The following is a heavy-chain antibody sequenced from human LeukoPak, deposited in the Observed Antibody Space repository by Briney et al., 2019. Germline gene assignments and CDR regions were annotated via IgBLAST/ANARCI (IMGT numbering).Heavy chain of an antibody. Sequence: SVKVSCKASGYSFTGYFMHWVRQAPGQGLEWMGWIRPKSGDTKSAQKFQGRVTVTTDTTISTAFLELSRLTSDDTAVYFCARGLSGTGNPHFDSWGQGTLVTVSS. D-gene: IGHD4-23*01. CDR1: GYSFTGYF. CDR3: ARGLSGTGNPHFDS. V-gene: IGHV1-2*02. CDR2: IRPKSGDT. J-gene: IGHJ4*02.